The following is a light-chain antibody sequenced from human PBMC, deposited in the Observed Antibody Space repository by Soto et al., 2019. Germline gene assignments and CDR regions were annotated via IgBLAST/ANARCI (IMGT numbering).Light chain of an antibody. CDR1: QNIDIY. J-gene: IGKJ2*01. CDR3: HASYITTPA. V-gene: IGKV1-39*01. CDR2: TTS. Sequence: DVQMTQSPSSLSASVGDRVTITCRASQNIDIYLNWYQQKPGRPPTLLIYTTSRLQSGVTTRFSGCGSGTDFTLTISNLQPKAFATSACHASYITTPAFGHGTK.